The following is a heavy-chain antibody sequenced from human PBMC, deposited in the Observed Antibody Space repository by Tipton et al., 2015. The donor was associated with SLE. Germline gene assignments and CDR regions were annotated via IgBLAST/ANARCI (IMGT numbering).Heavy chain of an antibody. CDR1: DGSFSDYY. Sequence: LRLSCAVYDGSFSDYYWSWIRQPPGKGLEWIGEINHYGSTNYNPSLKRRVSMSLDTSKNQFSLKVTSLTAADTAIYYCARQISSTGNFDYWGQGNLVTVSS. CDR3: ARQISSTGNFDY. CDR2: INHYGST. J-gene: IGHJ4*02. V-gene: IGHV4-34*01. D-gene: IGHD1-1*01.